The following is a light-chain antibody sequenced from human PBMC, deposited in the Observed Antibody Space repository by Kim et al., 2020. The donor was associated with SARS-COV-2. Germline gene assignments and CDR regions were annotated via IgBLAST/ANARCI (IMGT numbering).Light chain of an antibody. Sequence: DIQLTQSPSSLSASVGDRVTITCRASQYVSSSLNWYRQKSGKAPELLIYDTFSLQSGAPSRFSGSRSGTDFTLTITSLQPGDFATYFCQQSHDFPYTCGQGTKVDIK. CDR2: DTF. CDR1: QYVSSS. V-gene: IGKV1-39*01. CDR3: QQSHDFPYT. J-gene: IGKJ2*01.